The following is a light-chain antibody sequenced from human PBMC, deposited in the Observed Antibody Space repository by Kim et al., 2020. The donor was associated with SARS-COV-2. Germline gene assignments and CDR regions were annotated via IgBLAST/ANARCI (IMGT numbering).Light chain of an antibody. Sequence: QSALTQPPSASGSPGQSVTISCTGTSSDVGGYKYVSWYQQHPGKAPKLMIYEISKRPSGVPDRFSGSKSGNTASLTVSGLQPEDEADYYCISYAGSSNYVRGTGPKVTGL. CDR3: ISYAGSSNYV. J-gene: IGLJ1*01. CDR1: SSDVGGYKY. V-gene: IGLV2-8*01. CDR2: EIS.